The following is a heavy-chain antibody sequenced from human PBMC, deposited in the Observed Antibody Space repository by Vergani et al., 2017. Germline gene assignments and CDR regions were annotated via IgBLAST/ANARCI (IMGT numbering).Heavy chain of an antibody. J-gene: IGHJ4*02. D-gene: IGHD2-15*01. CDR1: GFTFSSYA. CDR2: ISGSGCST. Sequence: EVQLLESGGGLVQPGGSLRLSCAASGFTFSSYAMSWVRQAPGKGLEWVSAISGSGCSTYYADSVKGRFTISRDNSKNTLYLQMNSLRAEDTAVSYCAKVVVAATVGYFDYWGQGTLVTVSS. CDR3: AKVVVAATVGYFDY. V-gene: IGHV3-23*01.